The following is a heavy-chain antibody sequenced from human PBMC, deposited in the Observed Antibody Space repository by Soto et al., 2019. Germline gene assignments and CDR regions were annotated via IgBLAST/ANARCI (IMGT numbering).Heavy chain of an antibody. V-gene: IGHV1-18*01. D-gene: IGHD3-16*01. CDR2: ISAYNDYT. J-gene: IGHJ6*02. CDR1: GYTFIRYG. CDR3: ARGGYYDNSWGKLSHYGLDV. Sequence: QVQLVQSAAEVKKPGASVKVSCKASGYTFIRYGITWVRQAPGQGLEWVGWISAYNDYTIYAQKLQGRVFMTTDTSTRTGYRELRGLKCDDTAVYFCARGGYYDNSWGKLSHYGLDVWGQGTSVTVSS.